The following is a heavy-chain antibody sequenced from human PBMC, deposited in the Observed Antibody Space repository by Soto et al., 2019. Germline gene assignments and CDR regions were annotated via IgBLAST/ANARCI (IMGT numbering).Heavy chain of an antibody. J-gene: IGHJ6*02. V-gene: IGHV4-34*01. CDR1: GGSFSGYY. CDR2: INHSGST. CDR3: ARQAGGYGMDV. Sequence: TSETLSLTCAVYGGSFSGYYWSWIRQPPGKGLEWIGEINHSGSTNYNPSLKSRVTISVDTFKNRFSLKLTSVTAADTAVYYCARQAGGYGMDVWGQGTTVTVSS. D-gene: IGHD2-8*02.